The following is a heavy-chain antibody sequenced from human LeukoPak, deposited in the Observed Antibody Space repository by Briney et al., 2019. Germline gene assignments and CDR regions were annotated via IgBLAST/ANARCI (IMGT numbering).Heavy chain of an antibody. CDR3: ARGRPRWGATKSPLGDY. CDR2: IYYSGST. D-gene: IGHD1-26*01. CDR1: GGSISSYY. V-gene: IGHV4-59*12. Sequence: PSETLSLICTVSGGSISSYYCSWFRQPPGKGLEWIGYIYYSGSTNYNPSLKSRVTISVDTSKNQFSLKLSSVPAAGTAVYYCARGRPRWGATKSPLGDYWGQGTLVTVSS. J-gene: IGHJ4*02.